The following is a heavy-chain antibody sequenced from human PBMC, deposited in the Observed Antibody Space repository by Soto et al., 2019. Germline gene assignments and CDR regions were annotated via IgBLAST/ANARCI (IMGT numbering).Heavy chain of an antibody. CDR3: ARDSPLRYGMDV. CDR1: GYTFTGYY. Sequence: ASVKVACKASGYTFTGYYMDWVRQAPGQGLEWMGWINPNSGGTNYAQKFQGWVTMTRDTSISTAYMELSRLRSDDTAVYYCARDSPLRYGMDVWAQGTTVTVSS. V-gene: IGHV1-2*04. CDR2: INPNSGGT. J-gene: IGHJ6*02.